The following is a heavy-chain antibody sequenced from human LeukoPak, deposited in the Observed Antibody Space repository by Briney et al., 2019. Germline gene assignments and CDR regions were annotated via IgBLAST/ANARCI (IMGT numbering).Heavy chain of an antibody. J-gene: IGHJ5*02. CDR3: AREEAAAGFDP. CDR1: GGSISSGDYY. Sequence: SETLSLTCTVSGGSISSGDYYWSWIRQPPGKGLEGIGYIYYSGSTYYNPSLESRVTISVDTSKNQFSLKLSSVTAADTAVYYCAREEAAAGFDPWGQGTLVTVSS. V-gene: IGHV4-30-4*01. CDR2: IYYSGST. D-gene: IGHD6-13*01.